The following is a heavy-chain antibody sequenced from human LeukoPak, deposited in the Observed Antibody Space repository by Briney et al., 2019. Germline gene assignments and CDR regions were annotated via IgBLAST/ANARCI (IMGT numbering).Heavy chain of an antibody. V-gene: IGHV3-30-3*01. CDR2: ISYDGSNK. CDR1: GFTFSSYA. D-gene: IGHD3-22*01. J-gene: IGHJ3*01. Sequence: PGRSLRLSCAASGFTFSSYAMHWVRQAPGKGLEWVAVISYDGSNKYYADSVKGRFTISRDNSKNTLYLQMNSLRAEDTAVYYCARFVSSGPLWGQGTMVTVSS. CDR3: ARFVSSGPL.